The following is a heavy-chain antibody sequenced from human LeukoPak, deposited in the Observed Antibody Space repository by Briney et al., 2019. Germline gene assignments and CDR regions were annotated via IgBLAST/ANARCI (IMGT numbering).Heavy chain of an antibody. V-gene: IGHV1-69*04. CDR2: IIPILNIT. D-gene: IGHD6-19*01. CDR3: ARDQGLTAPPPYGMDV. Sequence: SVKVSRKASGGTFSGSAITWVRQAPGQGLEWMGRIIPILNITNYAQKFQGRVTISADTSTSTAYMELSGLRSDEAAVYYCARDQGLTAPPPYGMDVWGQGTTVTVSS. CDR1: GGTFSGSA. J-gene: IGHJ6*02.